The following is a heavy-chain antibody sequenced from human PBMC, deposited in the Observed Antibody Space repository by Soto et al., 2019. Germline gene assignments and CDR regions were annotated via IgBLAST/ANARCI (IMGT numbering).Heavy chain of an antibody. V-gene: IGHV3-11*01. Sequence: QVKLVESGGGLVKPGGSLRLSCAASGFTFSDYDMSWIRQAAGKGLEWLSFISTSGNIRYYADSVEGRFTISRDNAKNSLYLQMNSLRAEDTAVYFCARNGGTFDPWGQGTLVTVS. CDR1: GFTFSDYD. CDR2: ISTSGNIR. D-gene: IGHD1-1*01. J-gene: IGHJ5*02. CDR3: ARNGGTFDP.